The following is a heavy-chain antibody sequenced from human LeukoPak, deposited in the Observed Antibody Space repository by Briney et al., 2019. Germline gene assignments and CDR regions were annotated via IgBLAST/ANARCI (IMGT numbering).Heavy chain of an antibody. J-gene: IGHJ6*02. V-gene: IGHV3-48*03. CDR3: ARLSSGMDV. CDR2: ISSSGSTT. Sequence: PGGSLRLSCAASGFTFSSYEMNWVRQAPGKGLERVSYISSSGSTTYYADSVKGRFTISRDNAKNPLYLQMNSLRAEDTAVYYCARLSSGMDVWGQGTTVTVSS. D-gene: IGHD3-16*02. CDR1: GFTFSSYE.